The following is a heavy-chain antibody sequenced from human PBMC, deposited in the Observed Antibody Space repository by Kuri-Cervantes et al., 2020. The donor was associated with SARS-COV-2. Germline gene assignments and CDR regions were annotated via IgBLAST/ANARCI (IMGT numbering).Heavy chain of an antibody. Sequence: GGSLRLSCAASGFTFSSYAMHWVRQAPGKGLEWVAVIWYDGSNTYYADSVEGRFTISRDNSKNTLYLQMSNLRAEDTAVYYCARGIRDSDYRGQGTLVTVSS. CDR3: ARGIRDSDY. J-gene: IGHJ4*02. CDR1: GFTFSSYA. CDR2: IWYDGSNT. V-gene: IGHV3-33*01.